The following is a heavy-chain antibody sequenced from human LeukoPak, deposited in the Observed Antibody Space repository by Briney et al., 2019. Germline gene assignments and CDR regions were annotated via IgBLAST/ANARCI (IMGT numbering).Heavy chain of an antibody. CDR1: GFTFSSYS. Sequence: GGSLRLSCAASGFTFSSYSMNWVRQAPGKGLEWVSAISGSGGSTYYADSVKGRFTISRDNSKNTLYLQMNSLRAEDTAVYYCAKDRGIFGVVILAFDIWGQGTMVTVSS. D-gene: IGHD3-3*01. V-gene: IGHV3-23*01. CDR3: AKDRGIFGVVILAFDI. J-gene: IGHJ3*02. CDR2: ISGSGGST.